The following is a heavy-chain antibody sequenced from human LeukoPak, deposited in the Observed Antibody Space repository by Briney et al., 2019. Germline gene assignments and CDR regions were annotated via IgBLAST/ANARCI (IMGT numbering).Heavy chain of an antibody. Sequence: SETLSLTCAVSGGSFSGYYWSWIRQPPGKGLEWIGEINHSGSTNYNPSLKIRVTISVDTSKNQFSLKLSSVTAADTAVYYCARERVTTPPYYYYMDVWGKGTTVTVSS. CDR3: ARERVTTPPYYYYMDV. D-gene: IGHD4-11*01. CDR2: INHSGST. CDR1: GGSFSGYY. J-gene: IGHJ6*03. V-gene: IGHV4-34*01.